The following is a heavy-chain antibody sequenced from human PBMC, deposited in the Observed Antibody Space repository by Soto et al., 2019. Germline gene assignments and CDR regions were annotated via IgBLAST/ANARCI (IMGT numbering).Heavy chain of an antibody. J-gene: IGHJ3*02. D-gene: IGHD3-16*02. CDR1: GYTFTSYY. Sequence: VASVKVSCKASGYTFTSYYMHWVRQAPGQGLEWIGIINPSGGSTSYAQKFQGRVTMTRDTSTSTVYMELSSLRSEDTAVYYCARTHMITFGGVIVTRNPRGAFDIWGQGTMVTVSS. CDR3: ARTHMITFGGVIVTRNPRGAFDI. CDR2: INPSGGST. V-gene: IGHV1-46*01.